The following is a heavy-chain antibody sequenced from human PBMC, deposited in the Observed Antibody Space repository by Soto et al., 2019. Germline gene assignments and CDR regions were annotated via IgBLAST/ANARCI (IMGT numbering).Heavy chain of an antibody. V-gene: IGHV2-5*02. CDR2: IYWDDDK. Sequence: QITLKESGPTLVKPTQTLTLTCTFSGFSLSTSGVGVGWIRQPPGKALEWLALIYWDDDKRYSPSLKSRLTITKDTSKNQVVLTMTTMDPVDTATYYCAYFGWSKTLFDYWGQGTLVTVSS. CDR3: AYFGWSKTLFDY. CDR1: GFSLSTSGVG. J-gene: IGHJ4*02. D-gene: IGHD3-9*01.